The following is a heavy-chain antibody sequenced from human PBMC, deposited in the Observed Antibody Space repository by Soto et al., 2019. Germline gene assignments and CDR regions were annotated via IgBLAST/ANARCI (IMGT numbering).Heavy chain of an antibody. J-gene: IGHJ4*02. V-gene: IGHV4-31*03. D-gene: IGHD6-25*01. CDR1: GGSISSGGYY. CDR2: IYYSGST. Sequence: SETLSLTCTVSGGSISSGGYYWSWIRQHPGKGLEWIGYIYYSGSTYYNPSLKSRVTISVDTSKNQFSLKLSSVTAADTAVYYCARYAATIDFSDYWGQGTLVTVSS. CDR3: ARYAATIDFSDY.